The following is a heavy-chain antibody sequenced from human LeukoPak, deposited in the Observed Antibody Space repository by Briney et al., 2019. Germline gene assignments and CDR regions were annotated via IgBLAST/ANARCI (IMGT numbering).Heavy chain of an antibody. CDR2: IKEDGSDK. V-gene: IGHV3-7*04. CDR1: GSSLNTYW. Sequence: QPRGSLRLSCAPSGSSLNTYWTSWVSQPPGDGLEWVGNIKEDGSDKYSADSVKGRFTISRDNANNSLYLQMNSLRAEDTAVYFCARGLRGAAGHFDYWGQGTPVTVSS. CDR3: ARGLRGAAGHFDY. J-gene: IGHJ4*02. D-gene: IGHD6-13*01.